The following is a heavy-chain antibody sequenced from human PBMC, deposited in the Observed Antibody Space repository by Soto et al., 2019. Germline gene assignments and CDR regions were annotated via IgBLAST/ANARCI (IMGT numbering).Heavy chain of an antibody. D-gene: IGHD1-26*01. J-gene: IGHJ6*02. Sequence: SETLSLTCAVSGYSISSGYYWGWIRQPPGKGLEWIGSIYHSGSTYYDPSLKSRVTISVDTSKNQFSLKLSSVTAADTAVYYCAREGAIDTGIVGATHYYYGMDVWGQGTTVT. CDR3: AREGAIDTGIVGATHYYYGMDV. CDR2: IYHSGST. V-gene: IGHV4-38-2*02. CDR1: GYSISSGYY.